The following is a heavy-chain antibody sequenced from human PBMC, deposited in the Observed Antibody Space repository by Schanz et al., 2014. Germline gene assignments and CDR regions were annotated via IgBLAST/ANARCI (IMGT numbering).Heavy chain of an antibody. CDR3: ARNYGGHSEESDRYGMDV. Sequence: DVQLVESGGGLVQSGGSLRLSCAASGFNFGDYYMTWVRQAPGKGLESVAKINPDGSGKYYVDSVKGRFTISRDNAKNPLYLQMNSLRAEATAVYYCARNYGGHSEESDRYGMDVWGQGTTVTVSS. D-gene: IGHD4-17*01. V-gene: IGHV3-7*01. J-gene: IGHJ6*02. CDR2: INPDGSGK. CDR1: GFNFGDYY.